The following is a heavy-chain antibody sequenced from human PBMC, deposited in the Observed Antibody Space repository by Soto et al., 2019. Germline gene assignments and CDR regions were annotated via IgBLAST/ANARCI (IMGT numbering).Heavy chain of an antibody. CDR1: GGSISSGGYY. Sequence: QVHLQESGPGLVKPSQTLSLTCTVSGGSISSGGYYWSWIRQHPGKGLEWIGNIYYSGSTYYNPSLKSRVSISVDTSKNQFSLRLSSVTAADTAVYSCARDSGYGSGASVNHYLDYWGHGTLVTVSS. CDR3: ARDSGYGSGASVNHYLDY. V-gene: IGHV4-31*03. D-gene: IGHD3-10*01. J-gene: IGHJ4*01. CDR2: IYYSGST.